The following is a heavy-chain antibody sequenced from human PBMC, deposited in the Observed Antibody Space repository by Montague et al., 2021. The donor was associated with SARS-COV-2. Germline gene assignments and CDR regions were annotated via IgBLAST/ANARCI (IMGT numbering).Heavy chain of an antibody. CDR3: TRDYRSIVGDGIEI. Sequence: SLRLSCAASGFTFSNYDMNWVRQAPGKGPEWISYISTSAYTTSYAGSVKGRFTISRDNGKNSLFPQMNSLRVEDTAVYYCTRDYRSIVGDGIEIWGQGTKVTVSS. V-gene: IGHV3-48*03. CDR1: GFTFSNYD. CDR2: ISTSAYTT. D-gene: IGHD1-26*01. J-gene: IGHJ3*02.